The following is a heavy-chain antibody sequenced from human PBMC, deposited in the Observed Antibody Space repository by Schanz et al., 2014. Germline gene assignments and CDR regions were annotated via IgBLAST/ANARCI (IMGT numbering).Heavy chain of an antibody. V-gene: IGHV3-23*01. J-gene: IGHJ4*02. D-gene: IGHD1-1*01. CDR1: GFTFENYA. CDR3: AKIERNED. Sequence: DVHLLESGGGLVQPGGSLRLSCAASGFTFENYALTWVRQAPGKGLEWVSYVSRSTPDIYYADSVKGRFTISRDNSKNTVYLQMNSLRAEDTAVYFCAKIERNEDWGQGTLVTVSS. CDR2: VSRSTPDI.